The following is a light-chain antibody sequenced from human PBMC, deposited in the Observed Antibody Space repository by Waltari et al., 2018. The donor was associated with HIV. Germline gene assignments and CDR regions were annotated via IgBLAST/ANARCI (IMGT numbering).Light chain of an antibody. CDR2: NNN. Sequence: PGQRVTISCSGSSSNIGSNTVNWYQQLPGTAPKLLIYNNNQRPSGVPDRFSGSKSGTSASLAISGLQSEDEADYYCAAWDDSLNGVIFGGGTKLTVL. J-gene: IGLJ2*01. V-gene: IGLV1-44*01. CDR3: AAWDDSLNGVI. CDR1: SSNIGSNT.